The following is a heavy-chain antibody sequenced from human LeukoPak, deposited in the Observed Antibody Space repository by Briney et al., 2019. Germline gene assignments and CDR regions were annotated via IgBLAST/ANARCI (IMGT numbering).Heavy chain of an antibody. CDR2: IRYDGSNK. Sequence: PGGSLRLSCAASGFTFSSYGMHWVRQAPGKGLEWVAFIRYDGSNKYYADSVKGRFTISRDNSKNTLYLQMNSLRAEDTAVYYCAKDHEWLHYFDYWGQGTLVTVSS. D-gene: IGHD3-3*01. V-gene: IGHV3-30*02. CDR1: GFTFSSYG. J-gene: IGHJ4*02. CDR3: AKDHEWLHYFDY.